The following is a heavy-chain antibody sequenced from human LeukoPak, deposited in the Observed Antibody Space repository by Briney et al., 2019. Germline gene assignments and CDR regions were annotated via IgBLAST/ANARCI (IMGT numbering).Heavy chain of an antibody. CDR2: INHSGST. CDR3: ARSSSGWYGDY. V-gene: IGHV4-34*01. CDR1: GGSFSGYY. Sequence: SETLSLTCAVYGGSFSGYYWSWIRQPPGKGLEWIGEINHSGSTDYNPSLKSRVTISVDTSKNQFSLKLSSVTAADTAVYYCARSSSGWYGDYWGQGTLVTVSS. D-gene: IGHD6-19*01. J-gene: IGHJ4*02.